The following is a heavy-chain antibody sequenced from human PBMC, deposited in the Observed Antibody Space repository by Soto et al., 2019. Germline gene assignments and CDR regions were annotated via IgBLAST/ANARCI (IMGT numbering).Heavy chain of an antibody. CDR3: AKFEAYVLLWSR. V-gene: IGHV3-23*01. J-gene: IGHJ4*02. Sequence: PGGSLRLSCAASGFTFSSYAVSWVRQAPGKGLEWVSAISGSGGSTYYADSVKGRFTISRDNSKNTLYLQMNSLRAEDTAVYYCAKFEAYVLLWSRWGQGTLVTVSS. CDR2: ISGSGGST. D-gene: IGHD3-10*01. CDR1: GFTFSSYA.